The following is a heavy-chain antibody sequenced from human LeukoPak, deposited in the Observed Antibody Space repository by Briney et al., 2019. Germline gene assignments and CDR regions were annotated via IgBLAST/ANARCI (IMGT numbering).Heavy chain of an antibody. Sequence: GSLRLSCAASGFTFSSYGMSWVRQAPGKGLEWIGEINHSGSTNYNPSLKSRVTISVDTSKNQFSLKLSSVTAADTAVYYCARDLGISVFAYWGQGALVAVSS. CDR3: ARDLGISVFAY. D-gene: IGHD6-19*01. V-gene: IGHV4-34*01. J-gene: IGHJ4*02. CDR1: GFTFSSYG. CDR2: INHSGST.